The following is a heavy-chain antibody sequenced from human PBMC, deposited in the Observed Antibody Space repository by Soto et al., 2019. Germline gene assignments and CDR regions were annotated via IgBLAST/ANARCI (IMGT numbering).Heavy chain of an antibody. CDR3: VRGYCTTSPCSGDFQF. CDR1: GYKFTTYF. Sequence: QVQLVQSGAELKKPGASVKVACKASGYKFTTYFIHWVRQAPGQGLEWMGMIHPSGDTGYAQKFRGRVTMTIDTSTTTAYMEPRNLTSEDTTVYFSVRGYCTTSPCSGDFQFWGQGTLVTVSS. D-gene: IGHD2-15*01. V-gene: IGHV1-46*01. CDR2: IHPSGDT. J-gene: IGHJ1*01.